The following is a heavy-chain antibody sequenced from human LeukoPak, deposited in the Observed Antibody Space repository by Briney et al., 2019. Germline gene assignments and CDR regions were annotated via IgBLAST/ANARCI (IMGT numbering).Heavy chain of an antibody. J-gene: IGHJ4*02. D-gene: IGHD3-22*01. CDR2: IYHSGST. CDR1: GYSISSGYC. V-gene: IGHV4-38-2*02. CDR3: ARNRHYYDSSGYHSSLDY. Sequence: SETLSLTCTVSGYSISSGYCWGWIRQPPGKGLEWIGSIYHSGSTYYNPSLRSRVTISVDTSKNQFSLKLSSVTAADTAVYYCARNRHYYDSSGYHSSLDYWGQGTLVTVSS.